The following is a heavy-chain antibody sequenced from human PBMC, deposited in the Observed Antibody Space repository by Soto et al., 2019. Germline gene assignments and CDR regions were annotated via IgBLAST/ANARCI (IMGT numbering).Heavy chain of an antibody. CDR1: GGSFSGYY. D-gene: IGHD2-15*01. J-gene: IGHJ4*02. CDR2: INHSGST. CDR3: ARVRAVVAAGY. Sequence: QVQLQQWGAGLMKPSETLSLTCAVYGGSFSGYYWSWIRQPPGKGLEWIGEINHSGSTNYNPSLKSRVTISVDTSKNQFSLKLSSVTAADTAVYYCARVRAVVAAGYWGQGTLVTVSS. V-gene: IGHV4-34*01.